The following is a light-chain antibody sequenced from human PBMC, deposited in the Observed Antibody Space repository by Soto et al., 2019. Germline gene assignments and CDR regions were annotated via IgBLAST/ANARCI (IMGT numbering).Light chain of an antibody. Sequence: EIVLTQSPGTLSLSPGERATLSCRASQSVSSSYLAWYQQKPGQAPRLLIYGASSRATGIPDRFSGSGSGTDFTLTISRLEPEDFAVYYCQQYGSSPGTFDQGTKLEIK. CDR2: GAS. CDR3: QQYGSSPGT. CDR1: QSVSSSY. V-gene: IGKV3-20*01. J-gene: IGKJ2*01.